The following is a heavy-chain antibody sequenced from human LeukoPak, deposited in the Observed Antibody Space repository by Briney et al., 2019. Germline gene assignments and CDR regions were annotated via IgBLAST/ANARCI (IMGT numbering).Heavy chain of an antibody. Sequence: GGSLRLSCAASGFTFNNYTMSWVRQAPGKGLEWVSAISASGGTTYYADSVKGRFTISRDTSANTLFLQMNSLRAEDTAVYYCAKEPREYCSSTSCPNWFDSWGQGTLVTVSS. V-gene: IGHV3-23*01. CDR2: ISASGGTT. J-gene: IGHJ5*01. CDR1: GFTFNNYT. D-gene: IGHD2-2*01. CDR3: AKEPREYCSSTSCPNWFDS.